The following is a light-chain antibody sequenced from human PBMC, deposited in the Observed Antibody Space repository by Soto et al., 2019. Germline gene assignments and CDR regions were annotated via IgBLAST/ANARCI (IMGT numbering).Light chain of an antibody. J-gene: IGKJ1*01. CDR1: QVITNF. V-gene: IGKV1-27*01. Sequence: DIQMTQSPSSLSASVGDRVTITCRASQVITNFLAWYQQKPGKVPKLLIYAASTLQSGVPSRFSGSGSGTDFTLTISILPPEDDATYYCQKYNSVPGTFDQGTKME. CDR2: AAS. CDR3: QKYNSVPGT.